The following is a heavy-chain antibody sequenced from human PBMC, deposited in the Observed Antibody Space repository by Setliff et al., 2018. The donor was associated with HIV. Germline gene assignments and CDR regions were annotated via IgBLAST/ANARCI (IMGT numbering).Heavy chain of an antibody. CDR2: ISWDSGRT. Sequence: PGGSLRLSCVASGFNFNDYSMHWVRQTPGKTLEWVSLISWDSGRTDYADSVKGRFIISRDNAKNSLHLQMNSLRAEDTAVYYCARLGGAGPYWGQGTLVTVSS. V-gene: IGHV3-43*01. CDR3: ARLGGAGPY. D-gene: IGHD7-27*01. J-gene: IGHJ4*02. CDR1: GFNFNDYS.